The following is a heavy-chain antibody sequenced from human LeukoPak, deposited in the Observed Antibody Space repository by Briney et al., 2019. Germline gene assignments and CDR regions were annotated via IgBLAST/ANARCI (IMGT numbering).Heavy chain of an antibody. D-gene: IGHD2-15*01. J-gene: IGHJ4*02. CDR2: ISRSGDHT. CDR1: GFTFSTYA. Sequence: GGSLRLSCVASGFTFSTYAMSWVRQAPGKGLEWVSAISRSGDHTYYADSVKGRFTISRDNSKNTVYLQMNSLRADDTAVYYCAKDGSIDYWGQGTLVTVSS. CDR3: AKDGSIDY. V-gene: IGHV3-23*01.